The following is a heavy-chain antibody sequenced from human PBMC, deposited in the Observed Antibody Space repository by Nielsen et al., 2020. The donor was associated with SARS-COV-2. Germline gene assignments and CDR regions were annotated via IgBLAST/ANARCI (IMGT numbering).Heavy chain of an antibody. Sequence: GGSLRLSCAASGFTFSSYGMHWVRQAPGKGLEWVAVIWYDGSNKYYADSVKGRFTISRDNAKNSLYLQMNSLRAEDTAVYYCARGDSGWLVLGGYWFDPWGQGTLVTVSS. D-gene: IGHD6-19*01. CDR1: GFTFSSYG. CDR3: ARGDSGWLVLGGYWFDP. CDR2: IWYDGSNK. V-gene: IGHV3-33*01. J-gene: IGHJ5*02.